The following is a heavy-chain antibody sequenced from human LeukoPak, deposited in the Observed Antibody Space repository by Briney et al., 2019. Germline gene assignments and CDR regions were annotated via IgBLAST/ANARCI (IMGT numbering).Heavy chain of an antibody. CDR2: INPNSGGT. Sequence: ASVKVSCKASGYTFTDYFIHWVRQAPGQGLEWMGWINPNSGGTNYAQKFQGRVTMTRDTSISTAYMELSRLRSDDTAVYYCWYYYDSSNAVVNAFDIWGQGTMVTVSS. CDR3: WYYYDSSNAVVNAFDI. CDR1: GYTFTDYF. J-gene: IGHJ3*02. V-gene: IGHV1-2*02. D-gene: IGHD3-22*01.